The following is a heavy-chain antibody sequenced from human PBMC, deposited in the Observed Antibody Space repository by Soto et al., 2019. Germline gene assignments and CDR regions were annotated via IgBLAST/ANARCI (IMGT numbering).Heavy chain of an antibody. Sequence: GGSLRLSCAASGFNFSNHWMHWVRQRPGEGLVWVSRITSDGKSKAYAESVKGRFAISRDNAKNTLYLRMNGLTAEDTAVYYCARESGDWPLNWFDPWGLGTLVTVSS. CDR2: ITSDGKSK. D-gene: IGHD2-21*02. CDR1: GFNFSNHW. J-gene: IGHJ5*02. V-gene: IGHV3-74*01. CDR3: ARESGDWPLNWFDP.